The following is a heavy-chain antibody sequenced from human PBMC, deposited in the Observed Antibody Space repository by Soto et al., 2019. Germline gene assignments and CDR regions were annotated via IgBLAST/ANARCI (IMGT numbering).Heavy chain of an antibody. Sequence: EVQLVESGGGLVQPGRSLRLSCAASGFTFDDYAMHWVRQAPGKGLEWVSGISWNSGSIGYADSVKGRFTISRDNSKNTLYLQMNSLRAEDTAVYYCAKGLLGWELLSYYWGQGTLVTVSS. V-gene: IGHV3-9*01. CDR1: GFTFDDYA. CDR3: AKGLLGWELLSYY. CDR2: ISWNSGSI. D-gene: IGHD1-26*01. J-gene: IGHJ4*02.